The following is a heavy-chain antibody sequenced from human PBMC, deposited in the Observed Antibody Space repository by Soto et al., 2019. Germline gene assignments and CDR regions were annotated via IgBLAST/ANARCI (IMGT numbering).Heavy chain of an antibody. J-gene: IGHJ4*02. V-gene: IGHV1-18*04. CDR3: ARDPGSGWQPCYFDY. CDR2: ISAYNGNT. Sequence: ASVKVSCKASGYTFTSYGISWVRQAPGQGLEWMGWISAYNGNTNYAQKLQGRVTMTTDTSTGTAYMELRSLRSDDTAVYYCARDPGSGWQPCYFDYWRQRTLVTVSS. CDR1: GYTFTSYG. D-gene: IGHD6-19*01.